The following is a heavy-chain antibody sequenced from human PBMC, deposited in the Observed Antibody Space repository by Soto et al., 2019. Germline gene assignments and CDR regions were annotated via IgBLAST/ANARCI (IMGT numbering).Heavy chain of an antibody. CDR3: AREIEHDYGDYGHYYYYGMDV. CDR2: ISYDGSNK. CDR1: GFTFSSYA. J-gene: IGHJ6*02. Sequence: GVLRLSCAASGFTFSSYAMHWVRQAPGKGLEWVAVISYDGSNKYYADSVKGRFTISRDNSKNTLYLQMNSLRAEDTAVYYCAREIEHDYGDYGHYYYYGMDVWGQGTTVTVSS. V-gene: IGHV3-30-3*01. D-gene: IGHD4-17*01.